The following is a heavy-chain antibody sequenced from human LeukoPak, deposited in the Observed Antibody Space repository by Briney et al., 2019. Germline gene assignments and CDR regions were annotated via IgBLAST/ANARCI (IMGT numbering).Heavy chain of an antibody. D-gene: IGHD5-18*01. V-gene: IGHV4-61*02. CDR1: GGSISSGSYY. J-gene: IGHJ4*02. CDR3: ARGYSYGYTFDY. CDR2: IYTSGST. Sequence: PSETLSLTCTVSGGSISSGSYYWSWIRQPAGKGLEWIGRIYTSGSTNYNPSLKSRVTTSVDTSKNQFSLKLNSVTAADTAVYYCARGYSYGYTFDYWGQGTLVTVSS.